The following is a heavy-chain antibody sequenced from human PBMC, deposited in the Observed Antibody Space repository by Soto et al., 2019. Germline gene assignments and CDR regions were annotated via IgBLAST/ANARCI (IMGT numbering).Heavy chain of an antibody. D-gene: IGHD6-13*01. V-gene: IGHV4-59*08. J-gene: IGHJ4*02. CDR1: GGFIGNSL. CDR3: ARHSSSWPIFDY. CDR2: IYYSGSS. Sequence: PLQEAGPGLVEPSETLSLTRTGSGGFIGNSLWSLIRQAPGKGLEWVGHIYYSGSSNYHPSLQSRVSISVDTSKNQFSLKLSSVTAADTAVYYCARHSSSWPIFDYWGQGTLVIVSS.